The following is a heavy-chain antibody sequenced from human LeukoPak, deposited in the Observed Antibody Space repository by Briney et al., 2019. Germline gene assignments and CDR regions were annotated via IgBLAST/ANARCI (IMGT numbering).Heavy chain of an antibody. J-gene: IGHJ4*02. CDR2: IRSGGDSR. V-gene: IGHV3-11*01. D-gene: IGHD3-10*01. Sequence: GGSLRLSCAASHFVFSDHYMSWVRQAPGKGLEWVAYIRSGGDSRLYADSVRGRFAISRDNAKNSLYLQINTLTVEDTAVYYCVREMDGEYASGTLFDLWGQGNMVTVSS. CDR1: HFVFSDHY. CDR3: VREMDGEYASGTLFDL.